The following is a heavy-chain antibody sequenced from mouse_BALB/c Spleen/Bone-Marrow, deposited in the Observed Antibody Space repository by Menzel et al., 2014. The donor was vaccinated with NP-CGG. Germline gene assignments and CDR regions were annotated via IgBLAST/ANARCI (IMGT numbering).Heavy chain of an antibody. D-gene: IGHD1-1*01. Sequence: SGAELVKPGASVKLSCTASGFNIKDTYMHWVKQGPEQGLEWIGRIDPANGNTKYDPKFQGKATITADTSSNTAYLQLSSLTSEDTAVYYCATLTTVVDAMDYWGQGTSVTVSS. CDR1: GFNIKDTY. CDR3: ATLTTVVDAMDY. V-gene: IGHV14-3*02. CDR2: IDPANGNT. J-gene: IGHJ4*01.